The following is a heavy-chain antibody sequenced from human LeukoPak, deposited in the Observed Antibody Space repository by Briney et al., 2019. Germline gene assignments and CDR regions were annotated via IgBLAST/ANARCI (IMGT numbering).Heavy chain of an antibody. CDR2: ISAYNGNS. J-gene: IGHJ6*02. D-gene: IGHD3-22*01. CDR1: GYTFTSYG. Sequence: ASVKVSCKASGYTFTSYGISWMRQAPGQGLEWMGWISAYNGNSDYAQRFKGRVTMTTDTSTSIAYMEMRSLRSGDTAVYYCARGLGGSGSEDLSYYYGLDVWGQGTTVTVSS. V-gene: IGHV1-18*01. CDR3: ARGLGGSGSEDLSYYYGLDV.